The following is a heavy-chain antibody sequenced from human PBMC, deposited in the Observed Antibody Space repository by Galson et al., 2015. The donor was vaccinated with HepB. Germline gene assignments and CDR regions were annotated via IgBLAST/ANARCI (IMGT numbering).Heavy chain of an antibody. J-gene: IGHJ3*02. CDR1: GYTFTSYY. CDR2: INPSGGST. Sequence: SVKVSCKASGYTFTSYYMHWVRQAPGQGLEWMGIINPSGGSTSYAQKLQGRVTMTRDTSTSTVYMELSSLRSEDTAVYYCARSQYYYDSSGNYYDAFDIWGQGTMVTVSS. CDR3: ARSQYYYDSSGNYYDAFDI. V-gene: IGHV1-46*04. D-gene: IGHD3-22*01.